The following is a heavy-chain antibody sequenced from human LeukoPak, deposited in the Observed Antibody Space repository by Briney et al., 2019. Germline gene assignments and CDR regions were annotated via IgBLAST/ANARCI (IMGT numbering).Heavy chain of an antibody. CDR2: ISASGGTT. J-gene: IGHJ6*02. CDR1: GFTFSSYA. V-gene: IGHV3-23*01. Sequence: PGGSLRLSCAASGFTFSSYAMTWVRQAPGKGLEWVSEISASGGTTDYADSVKGRFTISRDNSKSTLYLQMNTLRAEDTAVYYCAKPPPSSICWYYFYGMDVWGQGTTVTVSS. D-gene: IGHD6-13*01. CDR3: AKPPPSSICWYYFYGMDV.